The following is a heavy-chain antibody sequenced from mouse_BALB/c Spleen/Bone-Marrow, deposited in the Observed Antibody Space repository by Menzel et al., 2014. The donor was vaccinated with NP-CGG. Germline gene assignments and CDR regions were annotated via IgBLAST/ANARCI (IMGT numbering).Heavy chain of an antibody. CDR3: ARIYYYGRDY. D-gene: IGHD1-1*01. V-gene: IGHV1-7*01. CDR2: INPSTGYI. J-gene: IGHJ2*01. CDR1: GYTFTNYW. Sequence: VQLQQSGAELAKPGASVKMSCKASGYTFTNYWMHWVKQRPGQGLEWIGYINPSTGYIEYNQKFKDTATLTADKSSSTAYMQLSGLTSEDSAVYYCARIYYYGRDYWGQGTTLTVSS.